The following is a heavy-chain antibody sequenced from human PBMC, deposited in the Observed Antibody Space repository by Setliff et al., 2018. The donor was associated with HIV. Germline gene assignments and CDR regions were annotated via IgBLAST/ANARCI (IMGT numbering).Heavy chain of an antibody. CDR1: GYSFTDHY. V-gene: IGHV1-2*02. Sequence: ASVKVSCKASGYSFTDHYMHWVRQAPGQGLEWMGWINPRSGGTNYAQKFQGTVTMTRDTSINTVYMEMSRLRSDDTAVYYCARVPSRYCSPTTCPFFFDYWGQGTLVTVSS. J-gene: IGHJ4*02. CDR2: INPRSGGT. CDR3: ARVPSRYCSPTTCPFFFDY. D-gene: IGHD2-15*01.